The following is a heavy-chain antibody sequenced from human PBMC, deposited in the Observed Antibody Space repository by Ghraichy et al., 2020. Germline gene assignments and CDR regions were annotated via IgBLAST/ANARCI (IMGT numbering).Heavy chain of an antibody. D-gene: IGHD3-10*01. CDR2: LSYDSTYI. CDR1: GFTFSTYS. J-gene: IGHJ6*02. Sequence: GSLRLSCAASGFTFSTYSMNWVRQAPGKGLEWVSSLSYDSTYIYYADSLKGRFTISRDNAQNSLYLQMNSLRAEDTAVYYCARTRFCDYKACFGIDVWGQGTTVTVSS. V-gene: IGHV3-21*01. CDR3: ARTRFCDYKACFGIDV.